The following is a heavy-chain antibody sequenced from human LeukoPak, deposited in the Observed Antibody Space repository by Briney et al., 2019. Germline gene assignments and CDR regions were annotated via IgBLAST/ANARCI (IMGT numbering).Heavy chain of an antibody. CDR2: INPSGGST. CDR3: ARDGYYYDSSGYYPLFPLTSYYYYMDV. Sequence: ASVKVSCKTSGYTFTSYYMHWVRQAPGQGLEWMGLINPSGGSTGYAQKFQGRVTMTRDTSTSTVYMELSSLRSEDTAVYYCARDGYYYDSSGYYPLFPLTSYYYYMDVWGKGTTVTISS. V-gene: IGHV1-46*01. J-gene: IGHJ6*03. CDR1: GYTFTSYY. D-gene: IGHD3-22*01.